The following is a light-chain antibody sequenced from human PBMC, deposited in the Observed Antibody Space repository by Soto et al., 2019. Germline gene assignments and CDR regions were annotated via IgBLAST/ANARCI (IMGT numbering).Light chain of an antibody. J-gene: IGKJ5*01. Sequence: DLVMTQSPLSLPVTPGEPASISCRSSQSLLHSNGYNYLDWYLQKPGQSPQLLIYLDSNRASGVPDRFSGSGSGTDFTLKISRVEAEDVGVYYCMQALQTPPTFGQGTRLEIK. V-gene: IGKV2-28*01. CDR2: LDS. CDR1: QSLLHSNGYNY. CDR3: MQALQTPPT.